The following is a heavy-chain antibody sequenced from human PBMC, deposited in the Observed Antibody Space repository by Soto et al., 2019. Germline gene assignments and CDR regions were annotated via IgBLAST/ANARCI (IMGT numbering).Heavy chain of an antibody. Sequence: PSETLSLTCTVSGGSISSPNFYWSWIRQHPGKGLEWIGHIYYNGTTYYKTTLKSRVSISVDTSKNQYSLKLSSVTAADTAVYYCARNGDCTRPGCIVGWFDPWGPGTLVTVSS. CDR1: GGSISSPNFY. CDR3: ARNGDCTRPGCIVGWFDP. J-gene: IGHJ5*02. CDR2: IYYNGTT. D-gene: IGHD2-8*01. V-gene: IGHV4-31*03.